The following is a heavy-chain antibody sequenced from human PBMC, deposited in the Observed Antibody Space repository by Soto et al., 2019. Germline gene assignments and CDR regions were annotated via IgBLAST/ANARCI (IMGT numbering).Heavy chain of an antibody. CDR2: MNPNSGNT. V-gene: IGHV1-8*01. Sequence: ASVKVSCKASGYTFTSYGINWVRQATGQGLEWMGWMNPNSGNTGYAQKFQGRVTMTRNTSISTAYMELSSLRSEDAAVYYCARARSIAARHPKQNKNWFDPWGQGTLVTVSS. D-gene: IGHD6-6*01. CDR1: GYTFTSYG. J-gene: IGHJ5*02. CDR3: ARARSIAARHPKQNKNWFDP.